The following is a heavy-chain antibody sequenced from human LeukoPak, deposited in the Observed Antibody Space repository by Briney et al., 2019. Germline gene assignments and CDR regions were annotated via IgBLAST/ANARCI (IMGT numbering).Heavy chain of an antibody. CDR2: INHSGST. V-gene: IGHV4-34*01. J-gene: IGHJ4*02. CDR3: ARQRGYEFDY. Sequence: SETLSLTCAVYGGSFSGYYWSWIRQPPRKGLERIGEINHSGSTNYNPSLKSRVTISVDTSKNQFSLKLSSVTAAATAVYYCARQRGYEFDYWGQGTLVTVSS. CDR1: GGSFSGYY. D-gene: IGHD5-12*01.